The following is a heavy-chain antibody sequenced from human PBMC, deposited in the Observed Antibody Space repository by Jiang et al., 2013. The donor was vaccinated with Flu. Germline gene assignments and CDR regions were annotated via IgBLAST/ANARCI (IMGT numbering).Heavy chain of an antibody. D-gene: IGHD2/OR15-2a*01. CDR1: GYTFTSYD. Sequence: SGAEVKKPGASVKVSCKASGYTFTSYDINWVRQATGQGLEWMGWMNPNSGNTGYAQKFQGGVTMTTDTSTSTAYMELRSLRSEDTAVYFCARGLSFFXAEKYGMDVWGQGTAVTVSS. J-gene: IGHJ6*02. CDR2: MNPNSGNT. V-gene: IGHV1-8*01. CDR3: ARGLSFFXAEKYGMDV.